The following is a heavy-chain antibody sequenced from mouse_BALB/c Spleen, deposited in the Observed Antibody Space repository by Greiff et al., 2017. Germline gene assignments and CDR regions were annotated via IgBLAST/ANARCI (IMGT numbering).Heavy chain of an antibody. CDR2: IYPSDSYT. CDR1: GYTFTSYW. J-gene: IGHJ3*01. D-gene: IGHD3-2*02. CDR3: TTGPAWFAY. Sequence: QVQLQQSGAELVRPGASVKLSCKASGYTFTSYWINWVKQRPGQGLEWIGNIYPSDSYTNYKQKFKDKATLTVDKSSSTAYMQLSSPTSEDSAVYYCTTGPAWFAYWGQGTLVTVSA. V-gene: IGHV1-69*02.